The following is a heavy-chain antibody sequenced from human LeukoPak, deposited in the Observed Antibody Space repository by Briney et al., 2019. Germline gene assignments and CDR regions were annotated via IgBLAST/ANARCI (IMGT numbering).Heavy chain of an antibody. D-gene: IGHD3-10*01. CDR1: GYTLTELS. J-gene: IGHJ3*02. CDR2: FDPEDGET. CDR3: ATTPLSMVRAHDAFDI. V-gene: IGHV1-24*01. Sequence: GASETVSCTVSGYTLTELSMHWGRQAPGNGLERRGGFDPEDGETIYSQKFHGRVTMTEDTSTDTAYMELSSLRSEDTAVYYCATTPLSMVRAHDAFDIWGQGTMVTVSS.